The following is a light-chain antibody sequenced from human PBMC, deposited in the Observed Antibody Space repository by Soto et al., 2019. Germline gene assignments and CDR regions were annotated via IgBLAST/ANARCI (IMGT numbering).Light chain of an antibody. CDR2: LGS. J-gene: IGKJ5*01. CDR1: QILLHSNGYNY. V-gene: IGKV2-28*01. Sequence: DIVMTQSPLSLTVSPGEPASISCRSSQILLHSNGYNYLDWYVQKPGQSPQLLIYLGSDRASGVPDRFSCSGSGTDFSLKISRVEAEDAGVYYCMQALQTISFGQGTRLEI. CDR3: MQALQTIS.